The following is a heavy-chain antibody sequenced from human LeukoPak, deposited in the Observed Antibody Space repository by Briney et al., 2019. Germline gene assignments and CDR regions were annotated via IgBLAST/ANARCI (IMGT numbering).Heavy chain of an antibody. CDR2: ISYDGSNK. J-gene: IGHJ4*02. V-gene: IGHV3-30*18. CDR1: GFIFSTYG. CDR3: AKEYSRSSFFDN. D-gene: IGHD6-6*01. Sequence: GRSLRLSCAASGFIFSTYGMHWVRQAPGKGLQWVAVISYDGSNKYYADSVKGRFTISRDNSKNTLYLQMNSLRAEDTAVYYCAKEYSRSSFFDNWGQGILVTVSS.